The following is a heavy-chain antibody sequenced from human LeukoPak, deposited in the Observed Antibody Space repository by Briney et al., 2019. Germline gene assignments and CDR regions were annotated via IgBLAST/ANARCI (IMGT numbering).Heavy chain of an antibody. CDR1: GYTFTSYG. CDR3: ATYDGDVWFDP. D-gene: IGHD3-10*01. V-gene: IGHV1-18*01. CDR2: ISAYNGNT. Sequence: ASVKVSCKASGYTFTSYGISWVRQAPGQGLEWMGWISAYNGNTNYAQKFQGRVTMTRDTSISTAYMELSSLRSDDTAVYYCATYDGDVWFDPWGQGTLVTVSS. J-gene: IGHJ5*02.